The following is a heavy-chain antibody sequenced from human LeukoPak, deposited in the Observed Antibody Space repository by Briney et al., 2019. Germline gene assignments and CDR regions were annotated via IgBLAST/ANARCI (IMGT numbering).Heavy chain of an antibody. D-gene: IGHD6-19*01. Sequence: SQTLSLTCTVSGGSISSGSYYWSWIRQPAGKGLECIGRIYTSGSTNYNPSLKSRVTISVDTSKNQFSLKLSSVTAADTAVYYCARDLNAAVAGTPVPFPYGMDVWGQGTTVTVSS. V-gene: IGHV4-61*02. CDR3: ARDLNAAVAGTPVPFPYGMDV. J-gene: IGHJ6*02. CDR1: GGSISSGSYY. CDR2: IYTSGST.